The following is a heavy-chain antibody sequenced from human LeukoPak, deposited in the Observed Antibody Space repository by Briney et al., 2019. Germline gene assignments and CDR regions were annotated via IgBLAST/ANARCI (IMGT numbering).Heavy chain of an antibody. CDR3: ARTPEHYYYYYGMDV. Sequence: SETLSLTCTVSGGSISIGGYYWSWIRQHPGKGLEWIGYIYYSGSTCYNPSLKSRVTISVDTSKNQFSLKLSSVTAADTAVYYCARTPEHYYYYYGMDVWGQGTTVTVSS. J-gene: IGHJ6*02. V-gene: IGHV4-31*03. CDR1: GGSISIGGYY. CDR2: IYYSGST.